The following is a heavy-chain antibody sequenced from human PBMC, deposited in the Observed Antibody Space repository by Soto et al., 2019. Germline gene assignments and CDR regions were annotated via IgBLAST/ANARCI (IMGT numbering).Heavy chain of an antibody. CDR1: GYTFTGYY. CDR2: INPNSGGT. Sequence: ASVKVSCKASGYTFTGYYMHWVRQAPGQGLEWMGWINPNSGGTNYAQKFQGGVTMNRDTSSSTAYMELSRLRSDDTAVYYCARDPRYCDSSGYYYCYYGMDVWGQGTTVTVSS. V-gene: IGHV1-2*02. CDR3: ARDPRYCDSSGYYYCYYGMDV. D-gene: IGHD3-22*01. J-gene: IGHJ6*02.